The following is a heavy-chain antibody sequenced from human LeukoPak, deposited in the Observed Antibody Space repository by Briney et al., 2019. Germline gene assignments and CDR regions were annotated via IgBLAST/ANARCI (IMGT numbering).Heavy chain of an antibody. V-gene: IGHV3-21*01. J-gene: IGHJ5*02. CDR2: ISSSSSYI. D-gene: IGHD3-22*01. CDR3: ARYLRAHSSGYYRFDP. Sequence: PGVSLRLSCAASGFTFSSYSMNWVRQAPGKGLEWVSSISSSSSYIYYADSVKGRFTISRDNAKNSLYLQMNSLRAEDTAVYYCARYLRAHSSGYYRFDPWGQGTLVTVSS. CDR1: GFTFSSYS.